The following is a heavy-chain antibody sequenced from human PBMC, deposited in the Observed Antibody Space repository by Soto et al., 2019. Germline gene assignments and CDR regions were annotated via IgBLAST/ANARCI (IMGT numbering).Heavy chain of an antibody. Sequence: KPGGSLRLSCAASGFNFNGYTINWVGQAPGKRLEWLSSISSSGYIFSTDSVRGRFTISSDNAKNSVYLQINSLRAEDTAVYFCASDCSGGSCYPGMDVWGQGTTVTVSS. CDR1: GFNFNGYT. CDR3: ASDCSGGSCYPGMDV. D-gene: IGHD2-15*01. CDR2: ISSSGYI. J-gene: IGHJ6*02. V-gene: IGHV3-21*01.